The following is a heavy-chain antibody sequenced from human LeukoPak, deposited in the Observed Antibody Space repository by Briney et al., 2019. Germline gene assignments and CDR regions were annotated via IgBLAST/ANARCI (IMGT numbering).Heavy chain of an antibody. V-gene: IGHV1-18*01. CDR2: ISAYSGDT. Sequence: ASVKISCKASGYTFTSYGISWVRRAPGQGLEWMGWISAYSGDTNYAQKFQGRATMTTDTSTSTAYMELSSLRSEDTAVYYCARAYDFPDYWGQGTLVTVSS. CDR3: ARAYDFPDY. J-gene: IGHJ4*02. D-gene: IGHD3-3*01. CDR1: GYTFTSYG.